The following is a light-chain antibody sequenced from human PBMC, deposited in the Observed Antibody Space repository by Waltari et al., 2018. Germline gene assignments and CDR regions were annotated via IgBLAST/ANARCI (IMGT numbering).Light chain of an antibody. V-gene: IGLV2-14*03. CDR3: SSYSSRDTLV. CDR2: DVN. CDR1: SSDIGGFEY. Sequence: QSALTQPASVSGSPGQSITISCSGTSSDIGGFEYVAWYHQHPDKIPRLVIYDVNDRPSGVSNRFSGSKAGNTASLTISGLQAEEEADYYCSSYSSRDTLVFGGGTKVSVL. J-gene: IGLJ1*01.